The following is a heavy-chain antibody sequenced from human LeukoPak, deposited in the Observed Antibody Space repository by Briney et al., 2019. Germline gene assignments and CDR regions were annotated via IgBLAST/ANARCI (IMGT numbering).Heavy chain of an antibody. D-gene: IGHD1-26*01. Sequence: SETLSLTCTVSGGSISSSSYYWGWIRQPPGKGLERIGSIYYSGSTYYNPSLKSRVTISVDTSKNQFSLKLSSVTAADTAVYYCARSRLGPSPGGYYFDYWGQGTLVTVSS. V-gene: IGHV4-39*07. J-gene: IGHJ4*02. CDR1: GGSISSSSYY. CDR2: IYYSGST. CDR3: ARSRLGPSPGGYYFDY.